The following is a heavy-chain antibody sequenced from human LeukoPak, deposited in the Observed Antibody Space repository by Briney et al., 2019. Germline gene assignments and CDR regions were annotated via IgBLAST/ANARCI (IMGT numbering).Heavy chain of an antibody. CDR1: GFSLSTSGMR. CDR3: ARTQGYYDSSGLFDY. CDR2: IVWDDDK. J-gene: IGHJ4*02. V-gene: IGHV2-70*04. D-gene: IGHD3-22*01. Sequence: QTLSLTCTFSGFSLSTSGMRVSWIRQPPGKALEWLARIVWDDDKFYSTSLKTRLTISKDTSKNQVVLTMTNMDPVDTATYYCARTQGYYDSSGLFDYWGQGTLVTVSS.